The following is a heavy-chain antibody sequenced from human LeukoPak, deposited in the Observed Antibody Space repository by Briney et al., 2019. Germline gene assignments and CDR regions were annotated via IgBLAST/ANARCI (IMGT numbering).Heavy chain of an antibody. V-gene: IGHV1-69*04. CDR1: GGTFSSYA. J-gene: IGHJ4*02. CDR3: ARVGITIFGVVIIGDYFDY. CDR2: IIPIFGIA. Sequence: ASVKVSCKASGGTFSSYAISWVRQAPGQGLEWMGRIIPIFGIANYAQKFQGRVTITADKSTSTAYMELSSLRSEDTAVYYCARVGITIFGVVIIGDYFDYWGQGTLVTVSS. D-gene: IGHD3-3*01.